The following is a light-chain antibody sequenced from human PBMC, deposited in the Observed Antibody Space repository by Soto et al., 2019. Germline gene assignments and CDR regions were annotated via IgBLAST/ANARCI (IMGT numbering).Light chain of an antibody. CDR2: DAS. V-gene: IGKV3-11*01. CDR3: QQRGAWPLT. J-gene: IGKJ4*01. CDR1: QSVSSY. Sequence: EIVLTQFPVTLSLSPGDRATLSCRASQSVSSYLAWYQQKSGQAPRLLISDASDRATGVPGRFSGSGSGTDFTLTINNLEAEDFAVDYCQQRGAWPLTFGGGTKVEIK.